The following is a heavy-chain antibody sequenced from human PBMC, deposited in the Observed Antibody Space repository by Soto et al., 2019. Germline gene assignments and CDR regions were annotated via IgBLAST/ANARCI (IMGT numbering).Heavy chain of an antibody. J-gene: IGHJ5*02. CDR1: FTFSMYS. Sequence: GGSLRLSCSFTFSMYSMSWVRQAPGKGLEWVASISSGGSYIKYADSVKGRFTISRDNAKNSVSLQMNSLRVDDTAVYFCTRDQGGSYDSWFDPWGQGTLVTVSS. CDR2: ISSGGSYI. CDR3: TRDQGGSYDSWFDP. V-gene: IGHV3-21*01. D-gene: IGHD1-26*01.